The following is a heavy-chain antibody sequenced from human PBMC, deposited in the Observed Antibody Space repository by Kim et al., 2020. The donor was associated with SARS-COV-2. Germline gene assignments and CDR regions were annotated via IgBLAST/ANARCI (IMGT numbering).Heavy chain of an antibody. CDR3: ARLSRVPAAMRGFDY. J-gene: IGHJ4*02. Sequence: PSFQGHVTISADKSISTAYLQWSSLKASDTAMYYCARLSRVPAAMRGFDYWGQGTLVTVSS. V-gene: IGHV5-10-1*01. D-gene: IGHD2-2*01.